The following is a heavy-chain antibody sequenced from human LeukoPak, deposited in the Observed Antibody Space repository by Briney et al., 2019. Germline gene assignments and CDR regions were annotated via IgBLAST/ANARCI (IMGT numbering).Heavy chain of an antibody. J-gene: IGHJ4*02. CDR2: IYSGGST. CDR3: APYGSGSYPYAG. D-gene: IGHD3-10*01. CDR1: GLTFSSYA. V-gene: IGHV3-53*01. Sequence: GGSLRLSCAASGLTFSSYAMSWVRQAPGKGLEWVSVIYSGGSTYYADSVKGRFTISRDNSKNTLYLQMNSLRAGDTAVYYCAPYGSGSYPYAGWGQGTLVTVSS.